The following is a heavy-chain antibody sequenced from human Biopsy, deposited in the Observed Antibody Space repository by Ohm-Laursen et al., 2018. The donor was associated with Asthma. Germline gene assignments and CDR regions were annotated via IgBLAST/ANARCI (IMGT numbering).Heavy chain of an antibody. CDR3: ARDKPSHIDYYYGMDV. V-gene: IGHV3-30*03. CDR1: GFSFGSYG. J-gene: IGHJ6*02. CDR2: MSFDGRQT. Sequence: SLRLSCSASGFSFGSYGMHWVRQAPGKGLEWVAVMSFDGRQTYYADSVKGRFTISRDNSKNTLYLQMNSLRAEDTAVYYCARDKPSHIDYYYGMDVWGQGTTVTVSS.